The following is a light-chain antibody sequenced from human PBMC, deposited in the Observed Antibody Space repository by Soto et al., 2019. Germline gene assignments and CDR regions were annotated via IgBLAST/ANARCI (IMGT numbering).Light chain of an antibody. V-gene: IGKV1-5*03. CDR2: QAS. J-gene: IGKJ1*01. Sequence: DIQMTQSPSTLSASMGDTVTITCRASQGISSWLAWYQHKPGKAPKLLIYQASILHSGVPSRFSGSGSGTDFTLTITGLQPDDFATYYCQQYNSNYRLWTFGQGTKVEIK. CDR3: QQYNSNYRLWT. CDR1: QGISSW.